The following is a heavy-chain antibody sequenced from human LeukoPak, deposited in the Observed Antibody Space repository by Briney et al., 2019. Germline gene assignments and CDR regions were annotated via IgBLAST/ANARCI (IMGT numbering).Heavy chain of an antibody. D-gene: IGHD6-13*01. V-gene: IGHV4-4*07. J-gene: IGHJ4*02. Sequence: PSETLSLTCTVSGGSISSYYRSWIRQPAGKGLEWLGRFYTSGSTNYNPSLKSRVTMSVDTSKNQFSLKLSSVTAADTAVYYCARVGSSSWDFFDYWGQGTLVTVSS. CDR1: GGSISSYY. CDR3: ARVGSSSWDFFDY. CDR2: FYTSGST.